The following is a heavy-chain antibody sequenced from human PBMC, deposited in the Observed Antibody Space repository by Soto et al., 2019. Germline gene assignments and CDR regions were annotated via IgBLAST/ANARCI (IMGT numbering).Heavy chain of an antibody. Sequence: QVHLVQSGAEVKRPGASVKVSCKGSGYTFTTYGITWVRQAPGQGLEWVGWISANNGNTNYAQQLQGRVTVTRDTSTSTAYMELRSLRSDDTAVCYCARGRYGDYWGQGALVTVSS. J-gene: IGHJ4*02. V-gene: IGHV1-18*01. CDR2: ISANNGNT. D-gene: IGHD1-1*01. CDR3: ARGRYGDY. CDR1: GYTFTTYG.